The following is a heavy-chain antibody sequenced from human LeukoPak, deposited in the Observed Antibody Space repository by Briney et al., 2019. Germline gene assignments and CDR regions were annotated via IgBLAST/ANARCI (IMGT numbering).Heavy chain of an antibody. D-gene: IGHD3-16*01. V-gene: IGHV3-66*01. J-gene: IGHJ6*02. CDR3: ARNVYYCYGMDV. Sequence: GGSLRLSCAASGFTVSSNYMSWVRQAPGKGLVWVSVIYSGGSTYYADSVKGRFTISRDNSKNTLYLQMNSLRAEDTAVYYCARNVYYCYGMDVWGQGTTVTVSS. CDR2: IYSGGST. CDR1: GFTVSSNY.